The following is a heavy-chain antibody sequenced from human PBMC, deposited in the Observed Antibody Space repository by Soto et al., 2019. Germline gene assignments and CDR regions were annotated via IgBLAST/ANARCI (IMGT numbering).Heavy chain of an antibody. Sequence: EVHLVESGGGSVKPGGSLGLSCAASGFTFNSAWMNWVRQAPGKGLECVGRIKSKNDGGTTNYAAPVTGRFSISRDDSKRGIYLQMNRLKTEDTAVYYCATDLLGERADWGLDFWGEGTLVTVSS. CDR1: GFTFNSAW. D-gene: IGHD7-27*01. J-gene: IGHJ4*02. CDR2: IKSKNDGGTT. V-gene: IGHV3-15*07. CDR3: ATDLLGERADWGLDF.